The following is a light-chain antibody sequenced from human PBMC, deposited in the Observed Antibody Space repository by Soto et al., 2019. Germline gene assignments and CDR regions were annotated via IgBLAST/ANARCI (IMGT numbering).Light chain of an antibody. CDR1: QSVSSSY. Sequence: EIVLTHSPGTLSLSPGERATLSCRASQSVSSSYLAWYQQKPGQAPRLLIYGASSRATGIPDRFSGSGSGTDFTLTINRLEPEDFAVYYCQQYGTSPLTFGGGTKVDIK. CDR3: QQYGTSPLT. V-gene: IGKV3-20*01. J-gene: IGKJ4*01. CDR2: GAS.